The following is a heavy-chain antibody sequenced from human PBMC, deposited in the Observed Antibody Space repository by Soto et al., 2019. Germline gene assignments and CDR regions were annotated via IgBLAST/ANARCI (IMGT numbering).Heavy chain of an antibody. V-gene: IGHV1-69*06. Sequence: SVKVSCKASGGTSSSYAISWVRQAPGQGLEWMGGIIPIFGTANYAQKFQGRVTITADKSTSTAYMELSSLRSEDTAVYYCARDSGSPLYDAFDIWGQGTMVTVSS. CDR3: ARDSGSPLYDAFDI. D-gene: IGHD3-10*01. CDR1: GGTSSSYA. CDR2: IIPIFGTA. J-gene: IGHJ3*02.